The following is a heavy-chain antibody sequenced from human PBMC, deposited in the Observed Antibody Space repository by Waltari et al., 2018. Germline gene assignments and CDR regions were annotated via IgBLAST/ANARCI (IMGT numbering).Heavy chain of an antibody. V-gene: IGHV4-39*01. CDR1: GGSISSSNYY. CDR3: ARSGYYDSSGYYWWFDP. D-gene: IGHD3-22*01. J-gene: IGHJ5*02. Sequence: QLQLQESGPGLVKPSETLSLTCTVSGGSISSSNYYWGWIRQPPGKGLEWIGSIYYSGSTYYNPSLKSRVTISVDTSKNQFYLKVNSVTAADTAVHYCARSGYYDSSGYYWWFDPWGQGTLVTVSS. CDR2: IYYSGST.